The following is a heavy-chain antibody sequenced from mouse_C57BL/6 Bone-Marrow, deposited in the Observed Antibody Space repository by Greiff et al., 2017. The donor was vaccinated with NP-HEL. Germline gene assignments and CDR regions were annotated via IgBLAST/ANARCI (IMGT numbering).Heavy chain of an antibody. Sequence: EVQLVESGAELVRPGASVKLSCTASGFNIKDDYMHWVKQRPEQGLEWIGWIDPENGDTEYASKFQGKATITADTSSNTAYLQLSSLTSEDTAVYYCTPLYYYGSSDHWYFDVWGTGTTVTVSS. V-gene: IGHV14-4*01. CDR1: GFNIKDDY. D-gene: IGHD1-1*01. J-gene: IGHJ1*03. CDR2: IDPENGDT. CDR3: TPLYYYGSSDHWYFDV.